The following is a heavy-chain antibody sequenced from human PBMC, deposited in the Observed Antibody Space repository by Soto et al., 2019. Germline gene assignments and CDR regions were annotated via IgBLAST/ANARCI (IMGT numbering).Heavy chain of an antibody. V-gene: IGHV4-39*01. D-gene: IGHD1-20*01. J-gene: IGHJ5*02. CDR2: SYYIGTS. Sequence: LSLTCTVSGGSVSVQSYYWTWIRQTPGQGLEWVGSSYYIGTSYFNPPLKDRVTISVDTSTNKLSLRLPSITAADTAASYCSRRYNWNDYYFDPWGQGTLVTVSS. CDR3: SRRYNWNDYYFDP. CDR1: GGSVSVQSYY.